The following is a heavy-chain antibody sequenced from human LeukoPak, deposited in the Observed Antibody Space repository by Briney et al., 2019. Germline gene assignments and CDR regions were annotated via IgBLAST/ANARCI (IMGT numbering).Heavy chain of an antibody. Sequence: SETLSLTCAVYGGSFSGYYWSWIRQPPGKGLEWLGEINHSGSTNHNPSLKSRVPISVDTSKNQFSLKLSSVTAADTAVYYCARLGRKRGYSYQWGWYYYYMDVWGKGTTVTISS. D-gene: IGHD5-18*01. CDR1: GGSFSGYY. V-gene: IGHV4-34*01. CDR3: ARLGRKRGYSYQWGWYYYYMDV. CDR2: INHSGST. J-gene: IGHJ6*03.